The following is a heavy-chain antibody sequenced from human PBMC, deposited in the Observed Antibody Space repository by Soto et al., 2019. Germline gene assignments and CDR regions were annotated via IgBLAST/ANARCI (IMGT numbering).Heavy chain of an antibody. CDR2: ISYDGSNK. J-gene: IGHJ6*02. V-gene: IGHV3-30*18. CDR3: AKAIENYSTGYYKPFYYFGVDV. D-gene: IGHD3-22*01. CDR1: GFTFSSYG. Sequence: LRLSCAASGFTFSSYGMHWVRQAPGKGLEWVAVISYDGSNKYYADSVKGRFTISRDNSKNTLYLQMNSLRVEDTAVYYCAKAIENYSTGYYKPFYYFGVDVWGQGTTVTVSS.